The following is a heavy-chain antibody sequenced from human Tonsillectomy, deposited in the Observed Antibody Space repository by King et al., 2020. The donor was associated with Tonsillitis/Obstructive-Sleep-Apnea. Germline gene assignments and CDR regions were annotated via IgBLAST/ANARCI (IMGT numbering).Heavy chain of an antibody. Sequence: VQLQQSGPGLVKPSRTLSLTCAISGDSVSSNSAAWNWIRQSPSRGLEWLGRTYFRSKWYNDYAVSVKSRITITPDTSKNQFSLQLNSVTPEDTAVYYFARVRVYDYRDYYCYGMDVWGQGTTVTVSS. V-gene: IGHV6-1*01. D-gene: IGHD4-11*01. J-gene: IGHJ6*02. CDR3: ARVRVYDYRDYYCYGMDV. CDR1: GDSVSSNSAA. CDR2: TYFRSKWYN.